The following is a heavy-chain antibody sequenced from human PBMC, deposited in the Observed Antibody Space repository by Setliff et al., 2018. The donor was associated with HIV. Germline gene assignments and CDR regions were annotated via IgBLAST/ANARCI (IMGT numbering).Heavy chain of an antibody. D-gene: IGHD1-1*01. CDR2: INPNSGGT. Sequence: GASVKVSCKASGYTFTGYYMHWVRQAPGQGLEWMGRINPNSGGTNYAQKFQGRVTMTRDTSISTAYMELSRLRSDDTAVYYCARVGGIELWNQAYFDYWGQGTLVTVSS. CDR1: GYTFTGYY. CDR3: ARVGGIELWNQAYFDY. J-gene: IGHJ4*02. V-gene: IGHV1-2*06.